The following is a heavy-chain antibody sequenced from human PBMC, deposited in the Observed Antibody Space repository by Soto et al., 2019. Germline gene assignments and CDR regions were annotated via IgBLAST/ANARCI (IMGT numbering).Heavy chain of an antibody. J-gene: IGHJ6*02. D-gene: IGHD6-19*01. CDR3: ARHGQWLVTGYFYYGMDV. V-gene: IGHV4-59*08. CDR1: GGSISSYY. CDR2: IYYSGST. Sequence: SETLSLTCAVSGGSISSYYWSWIRQPPGEGLEWIGYIYYSGSTNYNPSLKSRVTISVDTSKNQFSLKLSSVTAADTAVYYCARHGQWLVTGYFYYGMDVWGQGTTVTVSS.